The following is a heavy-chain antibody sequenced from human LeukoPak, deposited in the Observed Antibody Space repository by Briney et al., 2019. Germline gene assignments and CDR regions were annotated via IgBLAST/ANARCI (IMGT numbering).Heavy chain of an antibody. CDR1: GFTFSSYG. CDR3: ARDGGLGYCSSTSCPAAFDI. J-gene: IGHJ3*02. Sequence: GGSLRLSCAASGFTFSSYGMHWVRQAPGKGLEWVAVIWYDGSNKYYADSVKGRFTISRDNSKNTLYLQMNSLRAEDTAVYYCARDGGLGYCSSTSCPAAFDIWGQGTMVTVSS. D-gene: IGHD2-2*01. CDR2: IWYDGSNK. V-gene: IGHV3-33*01.